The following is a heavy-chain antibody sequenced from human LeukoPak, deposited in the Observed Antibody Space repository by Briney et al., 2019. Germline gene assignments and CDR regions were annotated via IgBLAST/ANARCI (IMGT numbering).Heavy chain of an antibody. V-gene: IGHV3-48*01. D-gene: IGHD2-15*01. CDR3: AKRADGCSGVSCYYYYMDV. Sequence: AGGSLRLSCAASGFTLSSYSMDWVRQAPGKGLEWVSYITSSSSAIHYADSVKGRFTISRDNAKNSLYLQMNSLRVEDTAIYYCAKRADGCSGVSCYYYYMDVWGKGTTVTVSS. CDR2: ITSSSSAI. J-gene: IGHJ6*03. CDR1: GFTLSSYS.